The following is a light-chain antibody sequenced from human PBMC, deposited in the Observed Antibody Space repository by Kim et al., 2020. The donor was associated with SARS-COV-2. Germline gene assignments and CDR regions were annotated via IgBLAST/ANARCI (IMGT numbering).Light chain of an antibody. CDR1: SCDVVGNNY. J-gene: IGLJ2*01. Sequence: PSITVSSAGTSCDVVGNNYVSWDQQESGRDHILMIKDVMCRPSGVSNRFSGNKSGNTASLTISGLQAEGEADYYCSSYTSSDTLVFGGGTHLAVL. V-gene: IGLV2-14*03. CDR3: SSYTSSDTLV. CDR2: DVM.